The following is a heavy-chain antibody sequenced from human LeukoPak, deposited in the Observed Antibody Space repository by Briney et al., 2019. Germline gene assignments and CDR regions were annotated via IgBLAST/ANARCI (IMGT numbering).Heavy chain of an antibody. CDR2: ISWNSGSI. D-gene: IGHD3-10*01. CDR1: GFTFDDYA. Sequence: PGGSLRLSCAASGFTFDDYAMHWVQQAPGEGLEWVSGISWNSGSIGYADSVKGRFTISRDNAKNSLYLQMNSLRAEDTALYYCAKAEMVRGAPFTYWGQGTLVTVSS. V-gene: IGHV3-9*01. CDR3: AKAEMVRGAPFTY. J-gene: IGHJ4*02.